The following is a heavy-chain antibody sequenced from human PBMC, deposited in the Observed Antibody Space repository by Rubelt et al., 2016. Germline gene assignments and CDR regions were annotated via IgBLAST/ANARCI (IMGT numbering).Heavy chain of an antibody. V-gene: IGHV3-11*01. CDR3: ARDLSTVTNNWFDP. CDR2: ISIDGTAI. CDR1: GFTFGDYA. Sequence: LVESGGGLVQPGRSLRLSCTASGFTFGDYAMSWVRQAPGKGLEWISYISIDGTAIHYADSVKGRFTISRDNAKNSLYLQMNSLRVEDTAMYYCARDLSTVTNNWFDPWGQGTLVTVSS. J-gene: IGHJ5*02. D-gene: IGHD4-11*01.